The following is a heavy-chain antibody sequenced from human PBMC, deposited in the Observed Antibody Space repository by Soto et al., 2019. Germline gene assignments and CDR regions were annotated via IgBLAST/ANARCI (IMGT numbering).Heavy chain of an antibody. J-gene: IGHJ4*02. Sequence: WASVKVSFKASGYTFTSYGISWVQQAPGQGLEWMGWISAYNGNTNYAQKLQGRVTMTTDTSTSTAYMELRSLRSDDTALYYCAKGGRYELAGPVDYWGQGTLVTVSS. CDR1: GYTFTSYG. CDR3: AKGGRYELAGPVDY. D-gene: IGHD6-19*01. CDR2: ISAYNGNT. V-gene: IGHV1-18*01.